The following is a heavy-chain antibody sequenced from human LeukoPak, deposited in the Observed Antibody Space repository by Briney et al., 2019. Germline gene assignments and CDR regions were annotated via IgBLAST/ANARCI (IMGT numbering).Heavy chain of an antibody. CDR1: AVTFPFST. J-gene: IGHJ4*02. Sequence: GGALRIYCAAPAVTFPFSTMQWVRPAPGEGLEWVSSINSSSSYIYYADSTKGRFTISRDNAKNSLYLQMNSLRAEDTAVYYCARDLYSFFDYWGQGTLVTVSS. CDR2: INSSSSYI. D-gene: IGHD6-13*01. CDR3: ARDLYSFFDY. V-gene: IGHV3-21*01.